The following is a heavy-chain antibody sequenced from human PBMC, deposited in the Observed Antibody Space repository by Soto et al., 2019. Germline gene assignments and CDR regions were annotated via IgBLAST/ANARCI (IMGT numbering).Heavy chain of an antibody. Sequence: GASVKVSCKASGGTFSSYAISWVRQAPGQGLEWMGGIIPIFGTANYAQKFQGRVTITADESTSTAYMELSSLRSEDTAVYYCARDLEDSGWYPYYYYGMDVWGRGTTVTVSS. V-gene: IGHV1-69*13. CDR3: ARDLEDSGWYPYYYYGMDV. J-gene: IGHJ6*02. CDR1: GGTFSSYA. D-gene: IGHD6-19*01. CDR2: IIPIFGTA.